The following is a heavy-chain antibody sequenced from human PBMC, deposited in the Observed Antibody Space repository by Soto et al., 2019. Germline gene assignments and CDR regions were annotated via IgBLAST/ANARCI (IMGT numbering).Heavy chain of an antibody. CDR3: ARDTADWLLEASLDY. CDR1: GYTFSFYG. V-gene: IGHV1-18*01. CDR2: ISPYNGKT. Sequence: ASVKVSCKASGYTFSFYGISWVRQAPGQGLEWMGWISPYNGKTNYAQSLQGRVTMTTDTSTSTAYMELRSLRSDDSAVYYCARDTADWLLEASLDYWGKGTLVTVSS. J-gene: IGHJ4*02. D-gene: IGHD3-9*01.